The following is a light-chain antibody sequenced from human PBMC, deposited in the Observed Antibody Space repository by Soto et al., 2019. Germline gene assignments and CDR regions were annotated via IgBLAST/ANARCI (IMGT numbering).Light chain of an antibody. V-gene: IGKV1-5*01. Sequence: DIQMTQSPSTLSAFVGDRVTLTCRASLSISNCLAWSQQKPGKAPKLLIYDASSLESGVPSRFSGSGSGTEFTLTITSLQPDDFATYYCQQYRSYPYTFGQGTKLEIK. CDR3: QQYRSYPYT. J-gene: IGKJ2*01. CDR1: LSISNC. CDR2: DAS.